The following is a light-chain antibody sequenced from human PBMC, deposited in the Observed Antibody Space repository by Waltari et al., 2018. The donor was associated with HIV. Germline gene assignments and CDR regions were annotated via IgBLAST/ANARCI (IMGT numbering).Light chain of an antibody. CDR1: QTVCSS. V-gene: IGKV3-11*01. CDR3: QPRDTWPLT. Sequence: EIVFTQSPATLSLSPGDRATLSCRASQTVCSSLGRYQQTPGQAPRLPIYAAAYRATGIPARLSGSGSGTDFTLTISGLETEDFAVYYCQPRDTWPLTFGGGTKVEIK. J-gene: IGKJ4*01. CDR2: AAA.